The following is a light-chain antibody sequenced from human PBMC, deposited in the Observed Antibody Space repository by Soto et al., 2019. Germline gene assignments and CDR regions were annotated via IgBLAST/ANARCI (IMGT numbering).Light chain of an antibody. J-gene: IGKJ1*01. CDR3: QQYNSAPWT. CDR2: AAS. Sequence: DIQMTQSPSSLSASVGDRVTITCRASQGISNYLAWYQKKPGKVPKLLIYAASTLQSGVPSRFGGSESVTDFTLTISGLQPEDVAPYYCQQYNSAPWTFGQGTKVEIK. V-gene: IGKV1-27*01. CDR1: QGISNY.